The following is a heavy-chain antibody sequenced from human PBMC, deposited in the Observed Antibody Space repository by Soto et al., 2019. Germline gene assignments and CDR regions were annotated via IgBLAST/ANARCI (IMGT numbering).Heavy chain of an antibody. Sequence: VKVSCKASGYSFTIYGITWVRQAPGQGLEWMGWISTYDGNTNYAQNFQGRVSMARDTSTSTAYMELRSLRSDDTAVYYCARDRGRSCIGGICPFDYWGQGTLVTVSS. V-gene: IGHV1-18*01. CDR2: ISTYDGNT. D-gene: IGHD2-15*01. CDR3: ARDRGRSCIGGICPFDY. CDR1: GYSFTIYG. J-gene: IGHJ4*02.